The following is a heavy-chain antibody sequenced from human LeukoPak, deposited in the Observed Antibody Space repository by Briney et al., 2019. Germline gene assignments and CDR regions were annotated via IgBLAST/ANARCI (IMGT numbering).Heavy chain of an antibody. CDR2: INPNSGGT. CDR1: GYTFTGYY. D-gene: IGHD3-10*01. V-gene: IGHV1-2*02. Sequence: ASVKVPCKASGYTFTGYYMHWVRQAPAQGLEWMGWINPNSGGTNYAQKFQGRVTMTRDTSISTAYMELSRLRSDDTAVYYCARDLGWFGEFDNWFDPWGQGTLVTVSS. CDR3: ARDLGWFGEFDNWFDP. J-gene: IGHJ5*02.